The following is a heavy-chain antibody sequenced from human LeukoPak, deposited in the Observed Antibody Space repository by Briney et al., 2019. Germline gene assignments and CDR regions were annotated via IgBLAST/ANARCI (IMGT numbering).Heavy chain of an antibody. CDR3: ARAEGGYTNGYWFHP. V-gene: IGHV4-59*01. Sequence: SETLSLTCTVSGGTISSYYCSWIRQPPGKGLEWIGYIYYTGSTYYNPSLKSRATISVDTSKNQFSLKLSSVTAAGTAVYYCARAEGGYTNGYWFHPWGQGTLVTVSS. D-gene: IGHD5-18*01. J-gene: IGHJ5*02. CDR1: GGTISSYY. CDR2: IYYTGST.